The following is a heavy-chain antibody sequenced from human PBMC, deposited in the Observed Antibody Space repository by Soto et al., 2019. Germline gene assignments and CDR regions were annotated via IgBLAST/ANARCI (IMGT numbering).Heavy chain of an antibody. CDR3: ARVTLKAGNWFDP. Sequence: ASVKDSFKASGYTFTDYFIHWGRQAPGQGFEWMGWINPKSRGTTYAPKLQGRVTMTRDTSNSTAYMELRGLTSDDTAIYYCARVTLKAGNWFDPWGQGTLVTVSS. CDR2: INPKSRGT. J-gene: IGHJ5*02. CDR1: GYTFTDYF. V-gene: IGHV1-2*02.